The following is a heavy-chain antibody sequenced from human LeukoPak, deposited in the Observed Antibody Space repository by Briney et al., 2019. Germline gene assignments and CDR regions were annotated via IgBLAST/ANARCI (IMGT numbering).Heavy chain of an antibody. J-gene: IGHJ4*02. V-gene: IGHV3-21*01. CDR1: GFTFSSYS. D-gene: IGHD3-9*01. CDR2: ISSSSSYI. CDR3: ARDVNFDWLFYFDY. Sequence: GGSLRLSCAASGFTFSSYSMNWVRPAPGKGLEWVSSISSSSSYIYYADSVKGRFTISRDNAKNSLYLQMNSLRAEDTAVYYCARDVNFDWLFYFDYWGQGTLVTVSS.